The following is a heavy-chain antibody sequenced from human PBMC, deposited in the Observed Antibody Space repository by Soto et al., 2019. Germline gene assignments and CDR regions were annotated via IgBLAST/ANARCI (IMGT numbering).Heavy chain of an antibody. J-gene: IGHJ4*02. CDR1: GFTFSNSA. Sequence: EVRLLESGGGSVQPGGSLRLSCAASGFTFSNSAMSWVRQAPGKGLEWVSSISGRGNANYADSVKGRFTISRDNPENTLYLQMNGLRADDTAVYYCAQSPGDSRGDHYRFEFWGQGTLVTAPS. CDR2: ISGRGNA. D-gene: IGHD3-22*01. CDR3: AQSPGDSRGDHYRFEF. V-gene: IGHV3-23*01.